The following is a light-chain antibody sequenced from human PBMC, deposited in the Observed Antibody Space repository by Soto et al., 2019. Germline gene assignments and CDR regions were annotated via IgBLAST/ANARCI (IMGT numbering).Light chain of an antibody. CDR2: VAS. CDR1: QSVSSN. J-gene: IGKJ4*01. CDR3: QQYNVWTLP. V-gene: IGKV3-15*01. Sequence: EIVMTQSPATLSVSPGERATLSCRASQSVSSNLAWYQQKPGQTPKLLIYVASTRATGIPARFSGSGSGTEFTLTISSLQSEDFAVYYCQQYNVWTLPFGGGTKVEF.